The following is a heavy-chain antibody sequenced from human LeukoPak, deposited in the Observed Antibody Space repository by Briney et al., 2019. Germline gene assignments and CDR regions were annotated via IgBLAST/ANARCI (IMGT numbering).Heavy chain of an antibody. CDR3: ARDRAVAGFRFDY. J-gene: IGHJ4*02. D-gene: IGHD6-19*01. Sequence: GASVKVSCKTSGYTFTSYYIHWVRRAPGQGLEWMGVINPSGGSTGYPQKFQGRVTMTRDTSTSTVYMELSSLRFEDTAVYYCARDRAVAGFRFDYWGQGTLVTVSS. CDR1: GYTFTSYY. CDR2: INPSGGST. V-gene: IGHV1-46*01.